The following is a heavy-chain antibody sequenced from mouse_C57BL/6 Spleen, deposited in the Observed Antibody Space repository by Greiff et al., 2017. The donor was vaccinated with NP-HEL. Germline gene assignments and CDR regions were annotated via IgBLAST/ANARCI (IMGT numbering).Heavy chain of an antibody. CDR1: GYAFSSSW. J-gene: IGHJ2*01. Sequence: QVQLKESGPELVKPGASVKISCKASGYAFSSSWMNWVKQRPGKGLEWIGRIYPGDGDTNYNGKFKGKATLTADKSSSTAYMQLSSLTSEDSAVYFCARGGPNYFDYWGQGTTLTVSS. CDR3: ARGGPNYFDY. V-gene: IGHV1-82*01. CDR2: IYPGDGDT.